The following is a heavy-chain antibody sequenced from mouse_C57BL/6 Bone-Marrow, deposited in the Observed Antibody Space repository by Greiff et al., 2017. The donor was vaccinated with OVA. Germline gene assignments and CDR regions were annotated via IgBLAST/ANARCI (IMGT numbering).Heavy chain of an antibody. Sequence: VQLQQSGPELVKPGASVKISCKASGYTFTDYYMNWVKQSHGKSLEWIGDINPNNGGTSYNQKFKGKATLTVYKSSSTAYMELRSLTSEDSAVYYCARWLLAWFAYWGQGTLVTVSA. CDR2: INPNNGGT. D-gene: IGHD2-3*01. V-gene: IGHV1-26*01. J-gene: IGHJ3*01. CDR3: ARWLLAWFAY. CDR1: GYTFTDYY.